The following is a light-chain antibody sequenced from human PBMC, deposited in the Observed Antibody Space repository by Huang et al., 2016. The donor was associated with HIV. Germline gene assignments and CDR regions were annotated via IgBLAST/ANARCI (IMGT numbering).Light chain of an antibody. CDR1: QSVSTY. J-gene: IGKJ4*01. V-gene: IGKV3-11*01. CDR3: QQRANWPPT. Sequence: EIVLTQSPATLSLSPGERATLPCRARQSVSTYLFWYQQKPGQAPRLLNYDSSKRATGIPARFSGSGSRTYFTLTISSLEPEYFVFYYCQQRANWPPTFGGGTKVEIK. CDR2: DSS.